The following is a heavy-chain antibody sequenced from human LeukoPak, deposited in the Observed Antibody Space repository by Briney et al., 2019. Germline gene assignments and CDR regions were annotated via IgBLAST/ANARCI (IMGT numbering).Heavy chain of an antibody. CDR3: ARLNDIVATITYYFDY. V-gene: IGHV5-51*01. D-gene: IGHD5-12*01. J-gene: IGHJ4*02. CDR2: IYPGGSDT. CDR1: GYSFTSYW. Sequence: GESLKISCKGSGYSFTSYWIGWVLQMPGKGLEWMVIIYPGGSDTRYSPSFQGQVTISADKSISTAYLQWSSLKASDTAMYYCARLNDIVATITYYFDYWGQGTLVTVSS.